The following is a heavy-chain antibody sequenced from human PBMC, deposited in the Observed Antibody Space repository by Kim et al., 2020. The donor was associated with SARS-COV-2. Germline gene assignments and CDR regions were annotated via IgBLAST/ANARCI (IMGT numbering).Heavy chain of an antibody. J-gene: IGHJ4*02. CDR1: GFTFTNYA. D-gene: IGHD6-13*01. CDR3: ARGLVGYRSIWADYFDF. Sequence: GGSLRLSCAASGFTFTNYAMGWVRQAPGKGLDWVSFISVGDIAYYADSVKGRFSISRDNSKNTVYLQMNRLSADDTAIYYCARGLVGYRSIWADYFDFWGLGTLVTVSS. CDR2: ISVGDIA. V-gene: IGHV3-23*01.